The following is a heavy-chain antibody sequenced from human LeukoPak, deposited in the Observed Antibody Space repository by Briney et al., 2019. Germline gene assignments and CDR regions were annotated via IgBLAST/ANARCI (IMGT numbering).Heavy chain of an antibody. Sequence: ASVKVSCKASGYTFTGYYMHWVRQAPGQGLEWMGWINPNSGGTNYAQKFQGRVTMTRDTPISTAYMELSRLRSDDTAVYCCARRSSNYDFWSGALDWFDPWGQGTLVTVSS. CDR2: INPNSGGT. J-gene: IGHJ5*02. CDR3: ARRSSNYDFWSGALDWFDP. V-gene: IGHV1-2*02. D-gene: IGHD3-3*01. CDR1: GYTFTGYY.